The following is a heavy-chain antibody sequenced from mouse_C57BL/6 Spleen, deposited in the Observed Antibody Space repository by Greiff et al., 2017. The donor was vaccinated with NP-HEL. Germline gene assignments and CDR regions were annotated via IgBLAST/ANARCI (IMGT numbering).Heavy chain of an antibody. V-gene: IGHV5-17*01. Sequence: EVMLVESGGGLVKPGGSLKLSCAASGFTFSDYGMHWVRQAPEKGLEWVAYISSGSSTIYYADTVKGRFTIARDNAKNTLFLQMTSRRSEDTAMYYCARPDYDYSWFAYWGQGTLVTVSA. CDR2: ISSGSSTI. J-gene: IGHJ3*01. D-gene: IGHD2-4*01. CDR1: GFTFSDYG. CDR3: ARPDYDYSWFAY.